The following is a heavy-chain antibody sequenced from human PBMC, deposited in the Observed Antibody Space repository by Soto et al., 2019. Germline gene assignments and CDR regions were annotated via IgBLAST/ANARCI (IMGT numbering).Heavy chain of an antibody. CDR1: GGSISSADYY. CDR2: IYYSGST. D-gene: IGHD2-2*01. V-gene: IGHV4-30-4*01. J-gene: IGHJ5*02. CDR3: ARLCTTSCYGRFDP. Sequence: PSETLSLTCTVSGGSISSADYYWSWIRQPPGKGLEWIGYIYYSGSTYCNPSLKSRVTISIDTSKNQFSLKLSSVTAADTAVYYCARLCTTSCYGRFDPWGQGALVTVSS.